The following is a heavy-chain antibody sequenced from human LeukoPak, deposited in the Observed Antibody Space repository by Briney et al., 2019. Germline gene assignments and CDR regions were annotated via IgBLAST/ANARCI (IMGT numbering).Heavy chain of an antibody. CDR2: ISAYNGNT. Sequence: ASVKASCKASGYTFTSYGISWVRQAPGQGLEWMGWISAYNGNTNYAQRLQGRVTMTTDTSTSTAYMELRSLRSDDTAVYYCARVPYCGGDCYGDAFDIWGQGTMVTVSS. CDR3: ARVPYCGGDCYGDAFDI. V-gene: IGHV1-18*01. D-gene: IGHD2-21*02. CDR1: GYTFTSYG. J-gene: IGHJ3*02.